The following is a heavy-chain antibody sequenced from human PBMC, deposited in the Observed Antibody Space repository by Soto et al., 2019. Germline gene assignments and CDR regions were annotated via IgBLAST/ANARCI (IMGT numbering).Heavy chain of an antibody. J-gene: IGHJ5*02. CDR3: ARGALGSSSSWFAFWFHP. CDR1: GGSITSGHYY. CDR2: IYSSGSI. D-gene: IGHD6-6*01. V-gene: IGHV4-30-4*01. Sequence: QVQLQESGPGLVKPSQTLSLTCTVSGGSITSGHYYWSWIRQPPGKGLEWIGYIYSSGSIYYNPPLMSGVTISVDTSKNQFSLNLNSVTAADTAVYYCARGALGSSSSWFAFWFHPWGQGTLVTVSS.